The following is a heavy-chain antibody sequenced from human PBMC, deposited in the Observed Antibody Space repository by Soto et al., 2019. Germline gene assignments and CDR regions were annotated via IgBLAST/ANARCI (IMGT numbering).Heavy chain of an antibody. CDR3: ARSTRESYYNPY. CDR1: GGSFSGYY. J-gene: IGHJ4*02. D-gene: IGHD3-10*01. CDR2: INHSGST. Sequence: SETLSLTSAVYGGSFSGYYWSWIRQPPGEGLAWIREINHSGSTNYNPSLKSRVTISVDTSKNQFSLKLSSVTAADTAVYYCARSTRESYYNPYWGQGTLVSDS. V-gene: IGHV4-34*01.